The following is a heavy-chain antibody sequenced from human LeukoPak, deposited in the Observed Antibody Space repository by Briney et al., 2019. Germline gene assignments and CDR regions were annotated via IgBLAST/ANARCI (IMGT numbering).Heavy chain of an antibody. J-gene: IGHJ5*02. D-gene: IGHD3-3*01. Sequence: GGSLRLSCAASGFTFSSYSMNWVRQAPGKGLEWVSSISSSSSYIYYADSVKGRFTISRGNAKNSLYLQMNSLRAEDTAVYYCAREIPFYDFWSGYKNWFDPWGQGTLVTVSS. CDR1: GFTFSSYS. V-gene: IGHV3-21*01. CDR3: AREIPFYDFWSGYKNWFDP. CDR2: ISSSSSYI.